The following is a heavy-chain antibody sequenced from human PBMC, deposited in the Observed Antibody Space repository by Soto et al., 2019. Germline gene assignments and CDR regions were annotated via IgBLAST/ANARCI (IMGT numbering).Heavy chain of an antibody. V-gene: IGHV3-30*03. CDR2: ISYDGSLQ. D-gene: IGHD3-10*01. Sequence: QAQLVESGGGVVQPGRSLRLSCAASGFTFSSYGMHWARQAPGTGLEWVAVISYDGSLQHYADSVRGRFTISRDNSKNMLILKMNSLRAEDTAVYYCATDRGFGHASVPYSWGPGTLVSVSS. CDR1: GFTFSSYG. J-gene: IGHJ4*02. CDR3: ATDRGFGHASVPYS.